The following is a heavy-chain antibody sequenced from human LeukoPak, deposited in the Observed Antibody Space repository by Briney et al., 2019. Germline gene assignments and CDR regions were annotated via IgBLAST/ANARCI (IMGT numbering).Heavy chain of an antibody. CDR3: AREGGPYRPLDY. Sequence: SGTLPLPCGVSGGSITKTTYWTSVRQPPGKGLEWIGEVNLQGSTNYNPSLMGRVAIAVDTSENHISLQLTSVTAADTAVYYCAREGGPYRPLDYSGPGTLVTVSS. V-gene: IGHV4-4*02. CDR1: GGSITKTTY. J-gene: IGHJ4*02. CDR2: VNLQGST.